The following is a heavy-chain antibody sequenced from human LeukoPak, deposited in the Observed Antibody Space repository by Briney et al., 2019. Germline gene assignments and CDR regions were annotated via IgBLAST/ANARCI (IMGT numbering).Heavy chain of an antibody. Sequence: PSETLSLTCTVSGGSISNYYWSWIRQPPGKGLEWIGYIYYSGSTNYNPSLKSRVTISVDTSNNQFSLKLSSVTAADTAVYYCARVLTTEAALWDYWGQGTLVTVSS. CDR1: GGSISNYY. D-gene: IGHD4/OR15-4a*01. CDR3: ARVLTTEAALWDY. CDR2: IYYSGST. J-gene: IGHJ4*02. V-gene: IGHV4-59*01.